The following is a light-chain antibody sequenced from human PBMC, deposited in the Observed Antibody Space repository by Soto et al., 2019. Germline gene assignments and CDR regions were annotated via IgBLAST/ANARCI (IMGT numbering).Light chain of an antibody. Sequence: DIQMTQSPSSLSASVGDRVTITCRASQSISRYLNWYHQKPGKAPKFLIYDASYLETGVPSRFSGSGSGTDFTFTISSLQPEDIGTYYCQQYHSLPFTFGPGTKVDIK. CDR2: DAS. J-gene: IGKJ3*01. CDR3: QQYHSLPFT. V-gene: IGKV1-33*01. CDR1: QSISRY.